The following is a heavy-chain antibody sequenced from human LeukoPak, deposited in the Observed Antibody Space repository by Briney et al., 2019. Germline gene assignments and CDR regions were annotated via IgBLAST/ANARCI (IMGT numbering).Heavy chain of an antibody. V-gene: IGHV1-69*01. CDR3: ARDGYCGGDCYDAFDI. J-gene: IGHJ3*02. Sequence: ASVKVPCKASGGTFSSYAISWVRQAPGQGLEWMGGIIPIFGTANYAQKFQGRVTITADESTSTAYMELSSLRSEDTAVYYCARDGYCGGDCYDAFDIWGQGTMVTVSS. D-gene: IGHD2-21*02. CDR1: GGTFSSYA. CDR2: IIPIFGTA.